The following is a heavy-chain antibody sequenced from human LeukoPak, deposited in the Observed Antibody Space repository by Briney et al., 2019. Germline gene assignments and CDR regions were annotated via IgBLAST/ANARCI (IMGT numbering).Heavy chain of an antibody. CDR2: MNPNSGNT. CDR3: AREVTPGWLGDYYYYYYYMDV. J-gene: IGHJ6*03. Sequence: ASVKVSCKASGYTFTSYDINWVRQATGQGLEWMGWMNPNSGNTGYAQKFQGRVTITRNTSISTAYMELSSLRSEDTAVYYCAREVTPGWLGDYYYYYYYMDVWGKGTTVTVSS. CDR1: GYTFTSYD. V-gene: IGHV1-8*03. D-gene: IGHD2-15*01.